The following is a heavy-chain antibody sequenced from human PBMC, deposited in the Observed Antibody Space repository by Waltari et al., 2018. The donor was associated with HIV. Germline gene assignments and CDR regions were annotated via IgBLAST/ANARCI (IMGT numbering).Heavy chain of an antibody. D-gene: IGHD6-19*01. CDR2: IYTSGST. V-gene: IGHV4-61*02. Sequence: QVQLQESGPGLVKPSQTLSLTCTVSGGSISSGSYYWSWIRQPAGKGLEWIGRIYTSGSTNYNPALKSRVTISVDTSKNQFSLKLSSVTAADTAVYYCARDFPYSSGYYYGMDVWGQGTTVTVSS. CDR1: GGSISSGSYY. CDR3: ARDFPYSSGYYYGMDV. J-gene: IGHJ6*02.